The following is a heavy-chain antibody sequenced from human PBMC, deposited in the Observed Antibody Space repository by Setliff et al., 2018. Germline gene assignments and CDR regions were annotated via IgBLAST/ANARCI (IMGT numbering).Heavy chain of an antibody. D-gene: IGHD2-15*01. CDR1: GFTFSTYR. V-gene: IGHV3-33*08. Sequence: GESLKISCAASGFTFSTYRMHWVRQAPGKGLEWVAVIWDDGGDKYHADSVKGRFTISRDNSKNTLYLQMNSLRPEDTAVYYCARTCSGSGCYAGLESWGQGTPVTVSS. J-gene: IGHJ4*02. CDR3: ARTCSGSGCYAGLES. CDR2: IWDDGGDK.